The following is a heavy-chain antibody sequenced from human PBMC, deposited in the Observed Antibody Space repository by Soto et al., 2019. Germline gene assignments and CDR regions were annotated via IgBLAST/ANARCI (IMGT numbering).Heavy chain of an antibody. CDR2: IYYSGST. V-gene: IGHV4-59*08. Sequence: SETLSLTCTVSGGSISSYYWSWIRQPPGKGLERIGYIYYSGSTNYNPSLKSRVTISVDTSKNQFSLKLSSVTAADTAVYYCARVYCISTSCYEGWYWFDPWGQGTLVTVS. D-gene: IGHD2-2*01. CDR3: ARVYCISTSCYEGWYWFDP. CDR1: GGSISSYY. J-gene: IGHJ5*02.